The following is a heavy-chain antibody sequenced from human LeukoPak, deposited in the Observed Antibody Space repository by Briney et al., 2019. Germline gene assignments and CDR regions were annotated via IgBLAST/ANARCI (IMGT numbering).Heavy chain of an antibody. Sequence: GGSLRLSCAASGFTVSSNYMSWVRQAPGKGLEWVSVIYSGGSTYYADSVKGRFTISRDNSKNTLNLQMNSLRAEDTAVYYCARDLRGTRNWFDPWGQGTLVTVSS. CDR3: ARDLRGTRNWFDP. J-gene: IGHJ5*02. D-gene: IGHD3-16*01. CDR1: GFTVSSNY. V-gene: IGHV3-66*02. CDR2: IYSGGST.